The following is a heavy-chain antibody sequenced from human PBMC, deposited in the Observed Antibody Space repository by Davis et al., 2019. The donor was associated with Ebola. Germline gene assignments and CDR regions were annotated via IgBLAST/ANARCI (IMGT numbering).Heavy chain of an antibody. CDR2: IRSYGDTI. J-gene: IGHJ3*02. V-gene: IGHV3-48*02. CDR1: GFTFGSFS. Sequence: GESLKIPCAASGFTFGSFSMNWVRQAPGKGLEWVAYIRSYGDTIHYADSVKGRFTISRDTAKNSLYLQMNSLRDEYTAMYYCARDPHALDMWGQGTMVTVSS. CDR3: ARDPHALDM.